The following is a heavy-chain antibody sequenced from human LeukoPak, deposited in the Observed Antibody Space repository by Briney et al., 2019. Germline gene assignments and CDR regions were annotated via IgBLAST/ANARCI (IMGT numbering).Heavy chain of an antibody. D-gene: IGHD3-22*01. CDR3: ATAHSSDYDPYYYYYMDV. CDR1: GASISSSTYY. J-gene: IGHJ6*03. CDR2: ASYSGNT. Sequence: PSETLSLTCTVSGASISSSTYYWGWIRQPPGKGLEWIGSASYSGNTYYNPSLKSRVTILVDTSKNQFSLKLSSVTAADTAVYYCATAHSSDYDPYYYYYMDVWGKGTTVTVSS. V-gene: IGHV4-39*07.